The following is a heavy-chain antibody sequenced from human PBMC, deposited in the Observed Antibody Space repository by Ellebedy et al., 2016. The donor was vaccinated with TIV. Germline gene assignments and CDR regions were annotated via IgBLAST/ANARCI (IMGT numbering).Heavy chain of an antibody. CDR1: GFTFSSYW. Sequence: GESLKISCVVSGFTFSSYWMHWVRQAPGKGLVWLSRINRDGSSANYADSVKGRFSISRDNSKNTLYVQMNSLRAEDTAVYYCARGGRDQWLIDYWGQGTLVTVSS. V-gene: IGHV3-74*01. D-gene: IGHD6-19*01. CDR2: INRDGSSA. J-gene: IGHJ4*02. CDR3: ARGGRDQWLIDY.